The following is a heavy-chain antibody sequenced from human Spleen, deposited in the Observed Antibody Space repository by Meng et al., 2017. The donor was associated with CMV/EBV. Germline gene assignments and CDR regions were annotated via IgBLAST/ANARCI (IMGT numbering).Heavy chain of an antibody. CDR2: IKQDGSEK. Sequence: GESLKISCAASGFMFTTYWMSWVRQAPGKGLEWVANIKQDGSEKYYADSLKGRFTISRDNANNSLFLQMNSLRAEDTAVYYCAREGQFISGGDYWGLGTLVTVSS. J-gene: IGHJ4*02. D-gene: IGHD6-19*01. CDR1: GFMFTTYW. V-gene: IGHV3-7*01. CDR3: AREGQFISGGDY.